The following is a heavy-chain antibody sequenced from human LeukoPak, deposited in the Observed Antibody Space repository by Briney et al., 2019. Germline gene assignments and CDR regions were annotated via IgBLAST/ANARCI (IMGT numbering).Heavy chain of an antibody. V-gene: IGHV4-59*01. Sequence: SETLSLTCSVSGASISPYYWTWIRQPPGRGLEWIGYIYYPGSTTYNSSLKSRVTMSVDTATNQFTLELSSVTAADTAVYYCARGTKTGNTGYDWSYWGQGSLVTVSS. CDR2: IYYPGST. D-gene: IGHD5-12*01. CDR1: GASISPYY. CDR3: ARGTKTGNTGYDWSY. J-gene: IGHJ4*02.